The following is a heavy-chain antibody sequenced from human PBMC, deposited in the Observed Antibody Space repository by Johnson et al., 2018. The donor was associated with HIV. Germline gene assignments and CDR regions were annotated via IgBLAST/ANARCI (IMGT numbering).Heavy chain of an antibody. J-gene: IGHJ3*02. CDR1: GFAFSSYA. V-gene: IGHV3-30*04. D-gene: IGHD1-14*01. CDR2: ISYDGRDA. Sequence: QEKLVESGGGVVQAGRSLRLSCTASGFAFSSYALHWVRQAPGKGLEWVAVISYDGRDAYYADSVKGRFTISRDNSKNTLYLQMNSLRAEDTAVYYCAKDLRSGNRREAFDIWGQGTMVTVSS. CDR3: AKDLRSGNRREAFDI.